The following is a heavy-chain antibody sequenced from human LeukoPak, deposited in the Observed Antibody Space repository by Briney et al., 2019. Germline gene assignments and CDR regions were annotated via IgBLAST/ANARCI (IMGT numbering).Heavy chain of an antibody. CDR1: GGSISSYY. Sequence: SETLSLTCTVSGGSISSYYWSRIRQPAGKGLEWIGRIYTSGSTNYNPSLKSRVTMSVDTSKNQFSLKLSSVTAADTAVYYCARGTIFGVVKDYFDYWGQGTLVTVSS. D-gene: IGHD3-3*01. CDR2: IYTSGST. CDR3: ARGTIFGVVKDYFDY. V-gene: IGHV4-4*07. J-gene: IGHJ4*02.